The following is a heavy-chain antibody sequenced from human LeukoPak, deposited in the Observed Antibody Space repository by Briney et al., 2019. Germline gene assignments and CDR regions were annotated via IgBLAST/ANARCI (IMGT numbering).Heavy chain of an antibody. CDR3: ARGEATIPYYYYYYGMDV. Sequence: ASVKVPCKASGYTFTSYDINWVRQATGQGLEWMGWMNPNSGNTGYAQKFQGRVTMTRNTSISTAYMELSSLRSEDTAVYYCARGEATIPYYYYYYGMDVWGQGTTVTVSS. D-gene: IGHD5-12*01. J-gene: IGHJ6*02. V-gene: IGHV1-8*01. CDR2: MNPNSGNT. CDR1: GYTFTSYD.